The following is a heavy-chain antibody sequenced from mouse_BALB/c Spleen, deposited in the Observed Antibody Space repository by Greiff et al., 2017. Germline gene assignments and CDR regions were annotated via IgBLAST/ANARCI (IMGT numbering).Heavy chain of an antibody. CDR1: GYTFTSYW. J-gene: IGHJ4*01. Sequence: LQQPGSELVRPGASVKLSCTASGYTFTSYWMHWVKQRPGQGLEWIGNIYPGSGSTNYDEKFKSKATLTVDTSSSTAYMQLSSLTSEDSAVYYCTRENYYGRCYAMDYWGQGTSVTVSS. CDR2: IYPGSGST. D-gene: IGHD1-1*01. CDR3: TRENYYGRCYAMDY. V-gene: IGHV1S22*01.